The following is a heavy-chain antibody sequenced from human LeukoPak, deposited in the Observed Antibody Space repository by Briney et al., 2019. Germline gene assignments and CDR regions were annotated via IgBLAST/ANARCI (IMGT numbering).Heavy chain of an antibody. Sequence: SETLSLTCTASGVSISSSNSYWGWIRQPPGKGLEWIGSIYYSGNTYYNASLKSQVSISIDTSKNQFSLRLTSVTAADTAVYYCAKDSIAAAGASDYWGQGTLVTVSS. D-gene: IGHD6-13*01. J-gene: IGHJ4*02. CDR2: IYYSGNT. V-gene: IGHV4-39*02. CDR1: GVSISSSNSY. CDR3: AKDSIAAAGASDY.